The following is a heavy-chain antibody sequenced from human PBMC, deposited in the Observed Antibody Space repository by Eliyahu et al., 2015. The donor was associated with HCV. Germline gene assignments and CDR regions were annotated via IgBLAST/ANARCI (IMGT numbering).Heavy chain of an antibody. V-gene: IGHV1-69*01. J-gene: IGHJ3*02. CDR3: ARHEVIGSSWTAADAFDI. CDR1: GGXFXSYA. D-gene: IGHD6-13*01. CDR2: IIPIFGTA. Sequence: QVQLVQSGAEVKKPGSSVKVSCKASGGXFXSYAIXWVRQAPGQGLEXMGGIIPIFGTANYAQKFQGRVTITADESTSTAYMELSSLRSEDTAVYYCARHEVIGSSWTAADAFDIWGQGTMVTVSS.